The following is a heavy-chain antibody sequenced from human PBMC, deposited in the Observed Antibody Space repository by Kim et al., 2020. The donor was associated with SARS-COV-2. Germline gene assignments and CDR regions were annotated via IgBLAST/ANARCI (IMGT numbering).Heavy chain of an antibody. J-gene: IGHJ3*02. CDR3: ASCIDYDDFQVDAFEI. Sequence: SETLSLTCAVYGGSFSGYYWSWIRQPPGKGLEWMGEINHSGSTNYYPYPKSRATISVDKSKNQFSLKLSSVTAADTAVYYCASCIDYDDFQVDAFEIWGHGTLVTVSS. CDR2: INHSGST. D-gene: IGHD4-17*01. CDR1: GGSFSGYY. V-gene: IGHV4-34*01.